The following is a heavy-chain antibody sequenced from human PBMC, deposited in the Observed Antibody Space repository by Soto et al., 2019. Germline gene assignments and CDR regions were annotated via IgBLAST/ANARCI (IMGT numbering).Heavy chain of an antibody. J-gene: IGHJ4*02. D-gene: IGHD2-15*01. V-gene: IGHV3-7*01. CDR2: IKQDGSEK. Sequence: EVQLVESGGGLVQPGGSLRLSCAASGFTFSSYWMSWVRQAPGKGLEWVANIKQDGSEKYYVDSVKGRFTISRDNAKNVLYLQMNRLNGEDYAGYYCSRSSRTTGPGGFCSSGSYRCGVGHGGQGTLVATSS. CDR3: SRSSRTTGPGGFCSSGSYRCGVGH. CDR1: GFTFSSYW.